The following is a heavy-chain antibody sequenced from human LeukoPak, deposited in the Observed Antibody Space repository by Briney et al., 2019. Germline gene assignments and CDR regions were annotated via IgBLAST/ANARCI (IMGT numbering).Heavy chain of an antibody. CDR3: ARGAPLRYFDWFATFDY. CDR1: GHTFTSYD. J-gene: IGHJ4*02. V-gene: IGHV1-8*01. Sequence: APVKVSCKASGHTFTSYDINWVRQATGQGLEWMGWMNPNSGNTGYAQKFQGRVTMTRNTSISTAYMELSSLRSEDTAVYYCARGAPLRYFDWFATFDYWGQGTLVTVSS. D-gene: IGHD3-9*01. CDR2: MNPNSGNT.